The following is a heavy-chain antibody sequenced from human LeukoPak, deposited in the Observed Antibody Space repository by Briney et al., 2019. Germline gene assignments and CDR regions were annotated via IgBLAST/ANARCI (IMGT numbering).Heavy chain of an antibody. Sequence: NPSETLSLTCTVSGGSISSSSYYWGWIRQPPGKGLEWIGSIYYSGSTYYNPSLKSRVTISVDTSKNQFSLKLSSVTAADTAVYYCVRGPYGSGISNWFDPWGQGILVTVSS. CDR1: GGSISSSSYY. J-gene: IGHJ5*02. CDR2: IYYSGST. V-gene: IGHV4-39*07. CDR3: VRGPYGSGISNWFDP. D-gene: IGHD3-10*01.